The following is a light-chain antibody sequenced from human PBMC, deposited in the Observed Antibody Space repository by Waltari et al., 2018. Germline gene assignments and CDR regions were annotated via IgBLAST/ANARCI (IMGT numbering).Light chain of an antibody. Sequence: QSVLTQPPSASGTPGQRVTISCSGSRSNIGAEVVNWYQVLPGTAPKLLIYSTKQRPSGVPERFSASKSGTSASLAISGLQSEDEADYYCATWDYSLDGQVFGGGTKLTVL. CDR2: STK. CDR3: ATWDYSLDGQV. V-gene: IGLV1-44*01. J-gene: IGLJ3*02. CDR1: RSNIGAEV.